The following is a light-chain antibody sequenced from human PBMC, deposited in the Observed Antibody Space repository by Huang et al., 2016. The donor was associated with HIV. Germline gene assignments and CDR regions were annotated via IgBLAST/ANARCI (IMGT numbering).Light chain of an antibody. V-gene: IGKV1-39*01. CDR2: AAS. Sequence: DIQMTQSPSSLSAFVGAKVTITCRASENIRNYLNWYQQKPGKAPNLLLYAASILQSGVPSRFSGSGTGTDFNLTINSLQPEDYATYFCLQSYNAPRTFGQGTKVEIK. CDR1: ENIRNY. CDR3: LQSYNAPRT. J-gene: IGKJ1*01.